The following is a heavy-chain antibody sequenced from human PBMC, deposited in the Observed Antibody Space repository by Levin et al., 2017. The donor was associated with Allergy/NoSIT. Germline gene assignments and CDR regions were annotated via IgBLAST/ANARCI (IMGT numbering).Heavy chain of an antibody. CDR2: IDPSDSYT. CDR1: GPNFISNW. Sequence: PGESLKISCEGSGPNFISNWINWVRQVPGKGLEWMGNIDPSDSYTTYNPTFQGHVTISAEKSIGAVYLQWSSLKASDTAIYYCARATLYSGYCWFDLWGQGTLVTVSS. CDR3: ARATLYSGYCWFDL. V-gene: IGHV5-10-1*01. D-gene: IGHD5-12*01. J-gene: IGHJ5*02.